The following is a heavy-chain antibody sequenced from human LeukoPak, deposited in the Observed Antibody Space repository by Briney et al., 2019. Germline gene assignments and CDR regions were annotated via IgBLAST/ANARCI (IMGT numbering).Heavy chain of an antibody. V-gene: IGHV2-5*02. CDR3: AHRRGNSGWSEGYFDY. Sequence: SGPTLVNPTQTLTLTCTFSGSSLSTSGVGVGWIRQPPGKALEWLALIYWDEDRRYRPSLKSRLTITKDTSKNQLVLTMTNMDPVDTATYHCAHRRGNSGWSEGYFDYWGQGILVTVSS. D-gene: IGHD6-19*01. J-gene: IGHJ4*02. CDR1: GSSLSTSGVG. CDR2: IYWDEDR.